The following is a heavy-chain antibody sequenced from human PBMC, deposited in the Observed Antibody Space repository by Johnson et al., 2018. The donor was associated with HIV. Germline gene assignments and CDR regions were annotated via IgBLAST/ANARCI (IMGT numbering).Heavy chain of an antibody. CDR3: AKDSGSYYPDAFDI. J-gene: IGHJ3*02. CDR2: INWNGGRT. CDR1: GFTFDDYG. D-gene: IGHD1-26*01. V-gene: IGHV3-20*04. Sequence: VQLVESGGGVVRPGGSLRLSCAASGFTFDDYGMSWVRQAPGKGPEWVSGINWNGGRTGYVDSVKGRFTISRDNAKNSLYLQMNSLRAEDTAVYYCAKDSGSYYPDAFDIWGQGTMVTVSS.